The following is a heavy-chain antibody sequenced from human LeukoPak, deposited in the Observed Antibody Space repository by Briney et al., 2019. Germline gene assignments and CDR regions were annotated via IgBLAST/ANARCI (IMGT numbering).Heavy chain of an antibody. CDR2: ISGSGGST. CDR1: GFTFSSYA. J-gene: IGHJ6*03. V-gene: IGHV3-23*01. Sequence: GGSLRLSCAASGFTFSSYAMSWVRQAPGKGLEWVSAISGSGGSTYYADSVKGRFTISRDNSKNTLYLQMNSLRAEDTAVYYCAKDPAVTGSSPISYMDVWGKGTTVTVSS. D-gene: IGHD1-20*01. CDR3: AKDPAVTGSSPISYMDV.